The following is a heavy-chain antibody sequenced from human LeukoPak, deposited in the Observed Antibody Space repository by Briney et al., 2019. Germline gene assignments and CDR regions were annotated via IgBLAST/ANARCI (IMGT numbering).Heavy chain of an antibody. V-gene: IGHV4-4*02. D-gene: IGHD3-22*01. CDR1: GDSINSLDL. Sequence: SETLSLTCTVSGDSINSLDLWSWVRQPPGKGLEWIGEMYLSGTTHSNPSVKSRVTISIDKSKNQFFLNLSSVTAADTAVYYCAGLVGRYSSGLYYYYFDYWGQGTLGTVSS. J-gene: IGHJ4*02. CDR3: AGLVGRYSSGLYYYYFDY. CDR2: MYLSGTT.